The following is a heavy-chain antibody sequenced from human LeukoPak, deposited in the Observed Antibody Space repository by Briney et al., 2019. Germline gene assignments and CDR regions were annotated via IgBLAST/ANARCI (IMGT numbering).Heavy chain of an antibody. CDR3: ARRLHYFDY. J-gene: IGHJ4*02. Sequence: SETLSLTCTVSGGSISSTCDHWDWIRQPPGKGLEWMGSIRYSGTTYYNPSLKGRVTIFMDTSNNQFSLRLRSVTAADTAVYFCARRLHYFDYWGQGSLVTVSS. D-gene: IGHD2-21*02. CDR1: GGSISSTCDH. CDR2: IRYSGTT. V-gene: IGHV4-39*01.